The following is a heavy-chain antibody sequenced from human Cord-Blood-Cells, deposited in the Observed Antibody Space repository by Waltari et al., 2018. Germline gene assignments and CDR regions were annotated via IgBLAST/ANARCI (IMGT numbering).Heavy chain of an antibody. CDR3: ARERYYDSSGYY. V-gene: IGHV1-69*10. CDR1: GGTFTSYP. Sequence: QVQLVQSGAEVKKPGSSVKVSCKASGGTFTSYPISWVRQAPGQGLEWMGGIIPILGIANYAQKFQGRVTITADKSTSTAYMELSSLRSEDTAVYYCARERYYDSSGYYWGQGTLVTVSS. D-gene: IGHD3-22*01. CDR2: IIPILGIA. J-gene: IGHJ4*02.